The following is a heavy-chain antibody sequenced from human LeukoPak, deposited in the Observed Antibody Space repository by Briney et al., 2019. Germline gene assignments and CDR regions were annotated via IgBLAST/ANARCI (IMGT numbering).Heavy chain of an antibody. Sequence: GGSLRLSCAASGFTFSSYSMNWVRQAPGKGLEWVSSISSSSSYIYYADSVKGRFTISRDNAKNSLYLQMNSLRAEDTAVYYCARGPGYCSSTSCPRNYYYGMDVWGQGTTVTVSS. J-gene: IGHJ6*02. CDR2: ISSSSSYI. V-gene: IGHV3-21*01. CDR3: ARGPGYCSSTSCPRNYYYGMDV. CDR1: GFTFSSYS. D-gene: IGHD2-2*01.